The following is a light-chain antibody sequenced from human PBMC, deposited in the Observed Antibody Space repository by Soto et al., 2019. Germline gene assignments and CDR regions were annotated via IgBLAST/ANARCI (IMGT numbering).Light chain of an antibody. CDR2: DIN. CDR1: RSDVGAHNY. V-gene: IGLV2-11*01. CDR3: CSYAGDYTVV. Sequence: QSVLTQPRSVSGSPGQSVTISCTGTRSDVGAHNYVSWYQQHPGTAPKLMLYDINKRPSGVPDRFSGSKSGNTASLTISGLQAEDEADYYCCSYAGDYTVVFGGGTKLTVL. J-gene: IGLJ3*02.